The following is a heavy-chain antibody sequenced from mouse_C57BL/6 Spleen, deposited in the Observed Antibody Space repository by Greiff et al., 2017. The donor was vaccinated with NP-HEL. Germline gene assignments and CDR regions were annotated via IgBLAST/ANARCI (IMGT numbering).Heavy chain of an antibody. CDR3: ARQNYGYDGSYAMDY. Sequence: EVKLMESGGGLVQPGGSLKLSCAASGFTFSDYGMAWVRQAPRKGPEWVAFISNLAYSIYYADTVTGRFTISRENAKNTLYLEMSSLRSEDTAMYYCARQNYGYDGSYAMDYWGQGTSVTVSS. D-gene: IGHD2-2*01. CDR2: ISNLAYSI. J-gene: IGHJ4*01. CDR1: GFTFSDYG. V-gene: IGHV5-15*01.